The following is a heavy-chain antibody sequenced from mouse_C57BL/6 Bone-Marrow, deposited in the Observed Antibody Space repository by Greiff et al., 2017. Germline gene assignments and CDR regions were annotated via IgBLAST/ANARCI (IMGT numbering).Heavy chain of an antibody. V-gene: IGHV1-15*01. J-gene: IGHJ3*01. CDR2: IDPETGGT. CDR3: TPIYYDYGAWFAY. CDR1: GYTFTDYE. Sequence: QVQLQQSGAELVRPGASVTLSCKASGYTFTDYEMHWVKQTPVHGLEWIGAIDPETGGTAYNQKFKGKAILTADKSSSTAYIELRSLTSEDSSVYYCTPIYYDYGAWFAYWGQGTLVTVSA. D-gene: IGHD2-4*01.